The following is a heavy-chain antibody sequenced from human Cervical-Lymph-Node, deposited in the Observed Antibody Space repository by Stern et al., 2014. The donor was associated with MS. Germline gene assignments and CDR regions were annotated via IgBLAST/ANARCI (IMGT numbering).Heavy chain of an antibody. CDR2: INVGDGNT. CDR1: GYTFTDYA. CDR3: ARATSGYYNPDY. Sequence: QVQLVQSGAEVKKPGASVTVSCKASGYTFTDYAIHWVRQAPGQRLEYMGWINVGDGNTKYSQKFQGRVTITMDTSASTAHMLLSGLRSDDTAVYYCARATSGYYNPDYWGQGTLVTVSS. J-gene: IGHJ4*02. D-gene: IGHD3-3*01. V-gene: IGHV1-3*01.